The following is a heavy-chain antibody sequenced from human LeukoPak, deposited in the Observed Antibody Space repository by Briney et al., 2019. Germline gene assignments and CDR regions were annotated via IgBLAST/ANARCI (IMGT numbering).Heavy chain of an antibody. CDR3: AKDKSYFDSTGYRYFDY. V-gene: IGHV3-30*02. D-gene: IGHD3-22*01. J-gene: IGHJ4*02. Sequence: GGSLRLSCAASGFTFSSSGMHWVRQAPGKGLEWVSFIRYDGSIQYYADSVKGRFTLSRDNSKNTLYLQMNSLRPEDTAVYYCAKDKSYFDSTGYRYFDYWGQETLVTVSS. CDR1: GFTFSSSG. CDR2: IRYDGSIQ.